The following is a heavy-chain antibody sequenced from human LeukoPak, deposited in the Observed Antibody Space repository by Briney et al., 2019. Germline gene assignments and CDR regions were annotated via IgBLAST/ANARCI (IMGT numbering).Heavy chain of an antibody. D-gene: IGHD1-26*01. CDR2: IKEDGSER. V-gene: IGHV3-7*04. CDR3: ARNSDNHDY. J-gene: IGHJ4*02. Sequence: PGESLRLSCAAYGFAFGTYWMSWVRQAPGKGLEWVANIKEDGSERNYVDSVRGRFTISRDNAENSLYLQMNSLRAEDTAVYYCARNSDNHDYWGQGTLVTVSS. CDR1: GFAFGTYW.